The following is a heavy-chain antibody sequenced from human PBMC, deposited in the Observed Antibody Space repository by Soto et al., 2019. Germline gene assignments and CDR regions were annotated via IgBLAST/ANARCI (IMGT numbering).Heavy chain of an antibody. V-gene: IGHV1-69*12. Sequence: QVQLVQSGAEVKKPGSSVKVSCKASGGTFSSYAISWVRQAPGQGLEWMGGIIPIFGTANYAQKFQGRVTITADESTSTAYMELSSLRSEDTAVYYCARNIVVVTANYYYYGMDVWGQGTTVTVSS. CDR2: IIPIFGTA. CDR3: ARNIVVVTANYYYYGMDV. D-gene: IGHD2-21*02. J-gene: IGHJ6*02. CDR1: GGTFSSYA.